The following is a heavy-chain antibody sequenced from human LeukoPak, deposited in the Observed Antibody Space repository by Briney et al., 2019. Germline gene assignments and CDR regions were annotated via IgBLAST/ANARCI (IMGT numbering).Heavy chain of an antibody. J-gene: IGHJ3*02. V-gene: IGHV1-2*02. Sequence: ASVKVSCKASGYTFTGYYMHWVRQAPGQGLEWMGWINPNSGGTNYAQKFQGRVTMTRDTSISTAYMELSRLRSDDTAVYYCASTRKKLGFGAFDIWGQGTMVTVSS. CDR2: INPNSGGT. D-gene: IGHD3-3*01. CDR1: GYTFTGYY. CDR3: ASTRKKLGFGAFDI.